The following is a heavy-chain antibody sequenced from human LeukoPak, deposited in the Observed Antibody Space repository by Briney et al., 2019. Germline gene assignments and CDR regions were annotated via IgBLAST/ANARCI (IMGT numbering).Heavy chain of an antibody. Sequence: PGRSLRLSCAASGFTFSSYGMHWVRQAPGKGLEWVAVISYDGSNKYYADSVKGRFTISRDNSKNTLYLQMNSLRAEDTAVYYCAKDDLKYSSGWAGAFDIWGQGTMVTVSS. CDR3: AKDDLKYSSGWAGAFDI. V-gene: IGHV3-30*18. CDR1: GFTFSSYG. CDR2: ISYDGSNK. D-gene: IGHD6-19*01. J-gene: IGHJ3*02.